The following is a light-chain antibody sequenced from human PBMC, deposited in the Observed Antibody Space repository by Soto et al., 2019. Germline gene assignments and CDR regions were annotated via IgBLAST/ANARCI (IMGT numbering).Light chain of an antibody. J-gene: IGLJ2*01. CDR2: EFS. CDR3: SSYTSSPTVV. CDR1: SSDVGGYNY. Sequence: QSALTQPASVSGSPGQSITISCTGTSSDVGGYNYVSWYQQHPGKAPKVMIYEFSNRPSGVSNRFSGSKSGNTASLTISGLQAEDEADYYCSSYTSSPTVVLGGETKLTVL. V-gene: IGLV2-14*01.